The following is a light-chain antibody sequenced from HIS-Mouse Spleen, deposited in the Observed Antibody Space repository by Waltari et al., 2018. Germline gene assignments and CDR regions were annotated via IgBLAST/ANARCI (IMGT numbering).Light chain of an antibody. CDR1: SGSIASNY. J-gene: IGLJ3*02. Sequence: NFMLTQPHSVSESPGKTVTISCTRSSGSIASNYVQWYQQRPGSAPTTVIYEDNQRPSGVPDRFSGSSDRSSNSASLTISGLKTEDEADYYCQSYDSSNLVFGGGTKLTVL. CDR2: EDN. V-gene: IGLV6-57*04. CDR3: QSYDSSNLV.